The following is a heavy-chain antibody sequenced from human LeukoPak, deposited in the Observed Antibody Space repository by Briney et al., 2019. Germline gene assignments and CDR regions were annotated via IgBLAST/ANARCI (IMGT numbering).Heavy chain of an antibody. D-gene: IGHD3-22*01. CDR1: GGSFSGYY. J-gene: IGHJ6*03. Sequence: SETLSLTCAVYGGSFSGYYWTWIRQTPEKGLEWIGEMNPSGSTNYNPSLKSRVTISADTSKHQFSLELSSVTAADTAVYYCARGRQDVTMIVVVMTAVSYYLDIWGKGTTVTVS. V-gene: IGHV4-34*01. CDR3: ARGRQDVTMIVVVMTAVSYYLDI. CDR2: MNPSGST.